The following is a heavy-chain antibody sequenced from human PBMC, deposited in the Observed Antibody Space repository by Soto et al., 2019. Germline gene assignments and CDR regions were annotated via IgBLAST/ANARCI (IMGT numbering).Heavy chain of an antibody. D-gene: IGHD3-3*01. CDR2: ISAYNGNT. Sequence: ASVKVSCKASGYTFTSYGISWVRQAPGQGLEWMGWISAYNGNTNYAQKLQGRVTMTTDTSTSTAYMELRSLRSDDTAVYYCARDGLPGWSGSNSKYNWFDPWGQGTLVTVSS. J-gene: IGHJ5*02. V-gene: IGHV1-18*01. CDR3: ARDGLPGWSGSNSKYNWFDP. CDR1: GYTFTSYG.